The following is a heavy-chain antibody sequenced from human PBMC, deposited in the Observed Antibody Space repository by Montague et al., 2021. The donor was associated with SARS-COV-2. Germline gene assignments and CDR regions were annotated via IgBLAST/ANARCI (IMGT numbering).Heavy chain of an antibody. CDR2: INYGGST. J-gene: IGHJ4*02. Sequence: SETLSLTCAVYGGSFSVYHWTWIRQSPGGGLEWIGQINYGGSTKYNPSLRSRVTISIDTSKNQFSLKLTSVTVADTAVYYCARGAPGYWGQGTLVTVSS. V-gene: IGHV4-34*01. D-gene: IGHD1-1*01. CDR3: ARGAPGY. CDR1: GGSFSVYH.